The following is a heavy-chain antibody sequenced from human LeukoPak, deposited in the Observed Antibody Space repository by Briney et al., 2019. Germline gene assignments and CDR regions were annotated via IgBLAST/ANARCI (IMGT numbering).Heavy chain of an antibody. CDR3: AKDPGYTSGVDY. D-gene: IGHD6-19*01. CDR1: GFTFSTYG. V-gene: IGHV3-30*18. Sequence: GGSLRLSCAASGFTFSTYGMHWVRQAPGKGLEWMAVISYDGNNNYYADSVKGRFTISRDNSKNTLYLQMNSLRAEDTAVYYCAKDPGYTSGVDYWGQGTLVTVSS. CDR2: ISYDGNNN. J-gene: IGHJ4*02.